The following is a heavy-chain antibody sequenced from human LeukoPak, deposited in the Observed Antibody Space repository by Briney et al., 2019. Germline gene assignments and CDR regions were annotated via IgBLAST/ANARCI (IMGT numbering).Heavy chain of an antibody. D-gene: IGHD6-19*01. Sequence: GGSLRLSCAASGFTLSSYAMNWVRQAPGKGLEWVSVISSSGGTTYYSDSVKGRFIISRDNSKNTLYLQMNSLRAEDTAVYYCAKADIAVPATPEYCGQGTQDTVSS. CDR3: AKADIAVPATPEY. CDR1: GFTLSSYA. CDR2: ISSSGGTT. J-gene: IGHJ4*02. V-gene: IGHV3-23*01.